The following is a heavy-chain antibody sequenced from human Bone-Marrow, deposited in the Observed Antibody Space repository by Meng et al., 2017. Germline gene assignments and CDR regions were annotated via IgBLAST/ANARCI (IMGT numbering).Heavy chain of an antibody. D-gene: IGHD1-26*01. CDR3: TTSDSGSYPANYYYYGMDV. V-gene: IGHV3-15*01. CDR1: GFTFSNAW. CDR2: IKSKTDGGTT. Sequence: GESLKISCAASGFTFSNAWMSWVRQAPGKWLEWVGRIKSKTDGGTTDYAAPVKGRFTISRDDSKNTLYLQMNSLKTEDTAVYYCTTSDSGSYPANYYYYGMDVWGQGTTVTVSS. J-gene: IGHJ6*02.